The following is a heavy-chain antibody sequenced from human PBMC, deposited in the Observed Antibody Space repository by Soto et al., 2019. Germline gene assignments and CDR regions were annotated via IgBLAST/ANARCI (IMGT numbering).Heavy chain of an antibody. Sequence: SETLSLTCSVSGGSTRTYHWSWIRQPAGKGLEWIGRISTTGGTNYSPSLESRVTMSLDTSKNQSSLELTSVTAADTAIYYCAKGAGPPWFDPWGQGTLVTVSS. CDR3: AKGAGPPWFDP. CDR2: ISTTGGT. V-gene: IGHV4-4*07. J-gene: IGHJ5*02. CDR1: GGSTRTYH.